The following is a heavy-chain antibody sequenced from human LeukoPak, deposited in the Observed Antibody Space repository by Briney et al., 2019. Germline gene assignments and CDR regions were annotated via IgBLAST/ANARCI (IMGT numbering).Heavy chain of an antibody. CDR3: AREDVVPAASPLDP. D-gene: IGHD2-2*01. V-gene: IGHV1-18*01. CDR1: GFDFTSYG. J-gene: IGHJ5*02. CDR2: IRPYNGDT. Sequence: AASVKVSCKASGFDFTSYGVTWVRQAPGQGLERMGWIRPYNGDTYYAQMLQGRVTMTRDTSTSTVYMELSSLRSEDTAVYYCAREDVVPAASPLDPWGQGTLVTVSS.